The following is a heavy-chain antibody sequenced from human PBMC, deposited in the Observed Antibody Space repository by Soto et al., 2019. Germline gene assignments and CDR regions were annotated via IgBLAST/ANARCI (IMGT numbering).Heavy chain of an antibody. Sequence: QVQLGQSGAEVNKPRSSVKVSCKASGGTFSSYTISWVRQAPGQGLAWMGRIIPILGIANYAQKFQGRVTITADKSTSTAYMELSSLKSEDTAVYYCASRYDSSAYWGQGNLVTVSS. J-gene: IGHJ4*02. CDR3: ASRYDSSAY. CDR1: GGTFSSYT. D-gene: IGHD3-22*01. CDR2: IIPILGIA. V-gene: IGHV1-69*02.